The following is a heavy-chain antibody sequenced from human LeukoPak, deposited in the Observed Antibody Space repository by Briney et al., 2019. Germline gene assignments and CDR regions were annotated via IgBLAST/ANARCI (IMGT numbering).Heavy chain of an antibody. V-gene: IGHV3-48*01. D-gene: IGHD2-2*01. J-gene: IGHJ3*02. CDR1: GFTFSSYS. CDR2: ISSSSSTI. Sequence: PGGSLRLSCAASGFTFSSYSMNWVRQAPGKGLEWVSYISSSSSTIYYADSVKGRFTISRDNAKNSLYLQMNSLRAEDTAVYYCARDRHLGYCSSTSCAHDAFDIWGQGTMVTVSS. CDR3: ARDRHLGYCSSTSCAHDAFDI.